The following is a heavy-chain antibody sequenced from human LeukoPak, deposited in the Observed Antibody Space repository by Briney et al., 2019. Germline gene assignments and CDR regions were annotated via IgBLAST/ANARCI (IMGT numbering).Heavy chain of an antibody. CDR3: AREGDTTVTTYDY. J-gene: IGHJ4*02. CDR2: ISSSGSTI. D-gene: IGHD4-17*01. CDR1: GFTFSDYY. Sequence: GGSLRLSCAASGFTFSDYYMSWIRQAPGKGLEWVSYISSSGSTIYYADSVKGRFTISRDNSKNTLYLQMNSLRAEDTAVYYCAREGDTTVTTYDYWGQGTLVTVSS. V-gene: IGHV3-11*04.